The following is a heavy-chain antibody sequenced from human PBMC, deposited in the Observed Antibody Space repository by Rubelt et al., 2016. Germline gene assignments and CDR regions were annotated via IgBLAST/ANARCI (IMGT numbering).Heavy chain of an antibody. CDR1: GFTFSSYS. Sequence: EVQLVESGGGLVQPGGSLRLSCAASGFTFSSYSMNWVRQAPGKGLEWVSYISSSSSTIYYADSVKGRFTISRDNAKNSRYLQMNSLRDEDTAVYDCATQGYCSSTSCYGAYWGQGTLVTVSS. CDR3: ATQGYCSSTSCYGAY. V-gene: IGHV3-48*02. CDR2: ISSSSSTI. J-gene: IGHJ4*02. D-gene: IGHD2-2*01.